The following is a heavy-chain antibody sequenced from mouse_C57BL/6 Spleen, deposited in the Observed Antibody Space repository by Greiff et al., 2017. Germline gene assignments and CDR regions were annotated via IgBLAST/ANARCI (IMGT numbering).Heavy chain of an antibody. CDR1: GYTFTSYW. CDR3: AREGAYSNCWFAY. J-gene: IGHJ3*01. D-gene: IGHD2-5*01. Sequence: QVQLKQPGAELVRPGSSVKLSCKASGYTFTSYWMHWVKQRPIQGLEWIGNIDPSDSETHYNQKFKDKATLTVDKSSSTAYMQLSSLTSEDSAVYYCAREGAYSNCWFAYWGQGTLVTVSA. CDR2: IDPSDSET. V-gene: IGHV1-52*01.